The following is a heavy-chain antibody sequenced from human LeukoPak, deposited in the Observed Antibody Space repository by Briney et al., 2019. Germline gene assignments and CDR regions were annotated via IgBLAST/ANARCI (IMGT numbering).Heavy chain of an antibody. V-gene: IGHV1-18*01. CDR3: ASGSPTPAIVVTDY. CDR1: GYTFTSYG. D-gene: IGHD3-22*01. Sequence: ASVKVSCKASGYTFTSYGISWVRQAPGQGLEWMGWISAYNGNTNYAQNFQGRVTMTRDTSISTAYMELSRLRSDDTAVYYCASGSPTPAIVVTDYWGQGTLVTVS. CDR2: ISAYNGNT. J-gene: IGHJ4*02.